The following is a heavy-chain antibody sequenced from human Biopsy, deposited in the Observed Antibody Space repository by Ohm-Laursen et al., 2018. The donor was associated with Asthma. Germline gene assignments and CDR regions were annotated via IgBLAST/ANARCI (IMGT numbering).Heavy chain of an antibody. CDR3: AKVRSDWVITESFDY. D-gene: IGHD3-22*01. CDR1: GFKFDEYT. V-gene: IGHV3-9*01. Sequence: SLRLSCTASGFKFDEYTMHWVRQAPGKGLEWVSGISWNSATIGYADSVEGLFTISRDNAKNSVFLHMDSLRPEDTAFYYCAKVRSDWVITESFDYWGQGVLVAVSS. J-gene: IGHJ4*02. CDR2: ISWNSATI.